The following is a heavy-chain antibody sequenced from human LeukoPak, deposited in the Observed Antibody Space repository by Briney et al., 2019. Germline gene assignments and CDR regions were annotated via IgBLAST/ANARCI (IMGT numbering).Heavy chain of an antibody. J-gene: IGHJ4*02. CDR3: ARDRHNDILTGYLDY. D-gene: IGHD3-9*01. V-gene: IGHV1-3*01. CDR1: GYTFTSYA. Sequence: ASVKVSCKASGYTFTSYAMHWVRQAPGQRLEWMGWINAGIGNTKYSQKFQGRVTITRDTSASTAYMELSSLRSEDTAVYYCARDRHNDILTGYLDYWGQGTLVTVSS. CDR2: INAGIGNT.